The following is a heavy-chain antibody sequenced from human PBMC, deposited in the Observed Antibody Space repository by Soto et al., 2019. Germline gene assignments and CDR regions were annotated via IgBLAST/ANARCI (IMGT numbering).Heavy chain of an antibody. V-gene: IGHV3-30-3*01. Sequence: GGSLRLSCAASGFTFSSYAMHWVRQAPGKGLEWVAVISYDGSNKYYADSVKGRFTISRHNSKNPLYLQMNNLRAEDTSVYYFARVSRYSYGPLDYSGQGPLVTVSS. J-gene: IGHJ4*02. CDR2: ISYDGSNK. CDR1: GFTFSSYA. CDR3: ARVSRYSYGPLDY. D-gene: IGHD5-18*01.